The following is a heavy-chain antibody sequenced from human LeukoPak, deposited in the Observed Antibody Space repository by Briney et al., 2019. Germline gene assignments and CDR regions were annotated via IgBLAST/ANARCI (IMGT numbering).Heavy chain of an antibody. J-gene: IGHJ4*02. Sequence: GGSLRLSCAASGFTFSIYWMSWVRQAPGKGLEWVANIKQDESEKYYVDSVKGRFTISKDNAKNSLYLQMNSLRAEDTAVYYCARADYFDYWGQGTLVTVSS. CDR2: IKQDESEK. CDR3: ARADYFDY. CDR1: GFTFSIYW. V-gene: IGHV3-7*04.